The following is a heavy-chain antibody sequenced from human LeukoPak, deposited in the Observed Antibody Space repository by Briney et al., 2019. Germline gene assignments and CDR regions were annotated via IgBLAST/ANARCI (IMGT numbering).Heavy chain of an antibody. Sequence: GGSLRLSCAAFGFTFSSYAMHWVRQAPGKGLEWVGMISFNGNNKYYADSVKGRFTISRDNSKSTLFLQVNSLRVEDTALYYCARGYDPYAGSWYFDYWGQGTLVTVSS. CDR1: GFTFSSYA. CDR2: ISFNGNNK. CDR3: ARGYDPYAGSWYFDY. D-gene: IGHD6-13*01. V-gene: IGHV3-30-3*01. J-gene: IGHJ4*02.